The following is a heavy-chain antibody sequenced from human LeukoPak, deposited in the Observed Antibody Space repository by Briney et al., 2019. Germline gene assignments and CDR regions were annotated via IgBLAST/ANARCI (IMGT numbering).Heavy chain of an antibody. CDR1: GGSISSSSYY. CDR3: ARAGPFYYYMDV. Sequence: KTSETLSLTCTVSGGSISSSSYYWGWIRQPPGKGLEWIGSIYYSGSTYYNPSLKSRVTISVVTSKNQFSLKLSSVTAADTAVYYCARAGPFYYYMDVWGKGTTVTVSS. J-gene: IGHJ6*03. CDR2: IYYSGST. V-gene: IGHV4-39*01.